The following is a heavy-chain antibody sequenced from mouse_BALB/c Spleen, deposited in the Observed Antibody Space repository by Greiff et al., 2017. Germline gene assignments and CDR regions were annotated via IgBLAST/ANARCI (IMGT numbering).Heavy chain of an antibody. CDR2: ISDGGSYT. J-gene: IGHJ2*01. Sequence: EVMLVESGGGLVKPGGSLKLSCAASGFTFSDYYMYWVRQTPEKRLEWVATISDGGSYTYYPDSVKGRFTISRDNAKNNLYLQMSSLKSEDTAMYYCARAPYDCYQGVFDYWGQGTTLTVAS. CDR1: GFTFSDYY. D-gene: IGHD2-3*01. CDR3: ARAPYDCYQGVFDY. V-gene: IGHV5-4*02.